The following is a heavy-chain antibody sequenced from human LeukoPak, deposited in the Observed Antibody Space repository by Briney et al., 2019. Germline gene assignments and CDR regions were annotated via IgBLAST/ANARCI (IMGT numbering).Heavy chain of an antibody. CDR2: IYYSGST. V-gene: IGHV4-59*01. Sequence: SETLSLTCAVSGDSFSGYYRSWARQPPGKGLEWIGHIYYSGSTYYNPSLKSRVTISVDPSKNQSSLKVSSITAADTAVYYCASTPAGAPFLLWGRGTTVTVSS. J-gene: IGHJ6*02. D-gene: IGHD2-8*02. CDR3: ASTPAGAPFLL. CDR1: GDSFSGYY.